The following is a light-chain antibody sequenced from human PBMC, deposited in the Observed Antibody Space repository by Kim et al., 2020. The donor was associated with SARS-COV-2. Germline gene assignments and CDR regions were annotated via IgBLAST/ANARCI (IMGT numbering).Light chain of an antibody. CDR3: MQDIQIPRT. CDR1: QSRLHSDGQSF. V-gene: IGKV2D-29*01. Sequence: DIVMTQTPLSLSVTPGQPASISCKSSQSRLHSDGQSFLFWFLQKPGQPPQLLIYEVSNRFSGVSDRFSGSGSGTDFTLNISRVEAEDVGVYYCMQDIQIPRTFGPGTRVDIK. CDR2: EVS. J-gene: IGKJ3*01.